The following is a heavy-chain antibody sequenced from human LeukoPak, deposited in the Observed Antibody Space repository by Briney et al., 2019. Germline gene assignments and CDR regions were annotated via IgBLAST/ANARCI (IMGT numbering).Heavy chain of an antibody. V-gene: IGHV4-39*01. D-gene: IGHD5-24*01. J-gene: IGHJ6*03. CDR3: ARQGRDGYKVYYMDV. CDR2: IYYSGST. CDR1: GGSISSSSYY. Sequence: TSETLSLTCTVSGGSISSSSYYWGWIRQPPGKGLEWIGSIYYSGSTYYNPSLKSRVTISVDTSKNQFSLKLSSVTAADTAVYYCARQGRDGYKVYYMDVWGKGTPVTVSS.